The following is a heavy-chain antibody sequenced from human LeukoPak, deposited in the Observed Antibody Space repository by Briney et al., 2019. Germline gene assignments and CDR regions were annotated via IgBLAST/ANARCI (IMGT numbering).Heavy chain of an antibody. CDR1: GYTFTSYG. D-gene: IGHD2-2*01. Sequence: ASVKVSCKASGYTFTSYGISWVRQAPGQGLEWMGWISAYNGNTNYAQKLQGRVTMTTDTSTSTAYMELRSLRSEDTAVYYCARDRPGYCSSTSCYGGWFDPWGQGTLVTVSS. V-gene: IGHV1-18*01. J-gene: IGHJ5*02. CDR2: ISAYNGNT. CDR3: ARDRPGYCSSTSCYGGWFDP.